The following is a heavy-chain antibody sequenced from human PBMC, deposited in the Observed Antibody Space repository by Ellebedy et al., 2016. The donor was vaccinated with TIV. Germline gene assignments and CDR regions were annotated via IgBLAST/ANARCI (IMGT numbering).Heavy chain of an antibody. D-gene: IGHD5-18*01. Sequence: GESLKLSCAASGFTVSSNYMSWVRQAPGKGLEWVSVIYSGGSTYYADSVKGRFTISRDNSKNTLYLQMNSLRAEDTAVYYCAREPRDPAIYYGMDVWGQGTTVTVSS. V-gene: IGHV3-53*01. CDR3: AREPRDPAIYYGMDV. J-gene: IGHJ6*02. CDR2: IYSGGST. CDR1: GFTVSSNY.